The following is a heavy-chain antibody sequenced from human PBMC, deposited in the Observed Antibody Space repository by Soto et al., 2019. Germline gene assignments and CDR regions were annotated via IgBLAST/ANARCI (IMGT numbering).Heavy chain of an antibody. Sequence: ASVKVSCKASGYTFTSYGISWVRQPPGQGLEWMGWISAYNGNTNYAQKPQGRVTMTTDTSTSTAYMELRSLRSDDTAVYYCARDQSEYRSPAYAFDISCQVTMVTVSS. V-gene: IGHV1-18*01. CDR3: ARDQSEYRSPAYAFDI. CDR1: GYTFTSYG. J-gene: IGHJ3*02. CDR2: ISAYNGNT. D-gene: IGHD6-6*01.